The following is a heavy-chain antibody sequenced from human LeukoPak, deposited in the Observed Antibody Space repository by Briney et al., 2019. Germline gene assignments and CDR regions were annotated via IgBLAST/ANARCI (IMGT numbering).Heavy chain of an antibody. CDR2: MNPNSGNT. CDR1: GGTFSSYA. D-gene: IGHD2-15*01. V-gene: IGHV1-8*02. J-gene: IGHJ5*02. Sequence: GSSVKVSCKASGGTFSSYAISWVRQAPGQGLEWMGWMNPNSGNTGYAQKFQGRVTMTRNTSISTAYMELSSLTSDDTAVYYCARAGAVVDNWFDPWGQGTLVTVSS. CDR3: ARAGAVVDNWFDP.